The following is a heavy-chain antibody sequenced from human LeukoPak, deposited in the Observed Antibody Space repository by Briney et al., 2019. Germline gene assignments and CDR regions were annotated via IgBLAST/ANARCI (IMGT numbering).Heavy chain of an antibody. CDR1: GFTFSSYW. CDR2: IKQDGSEK. D-gene: IGHD6-13*01. J-gene: IGHJ4*02. Sequence: GGSLRLSCAASGFTFSSYWMSWVRQAPGKGLEWVANIKQDGSEKYYVDSVKGRFTISRDNAKNSMYLQMNSLRDEDTATYFCAKGRCGDSSCWYFDAWAKGTRVTVSS. V-gene: IGHV3-7*03. CDR3: AKGRCGDSSCWYFDA.